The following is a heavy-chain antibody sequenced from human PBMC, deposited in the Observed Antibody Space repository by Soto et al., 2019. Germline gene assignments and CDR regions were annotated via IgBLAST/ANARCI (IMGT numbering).Heavy chain of an antibody. CDR1: GFTFSSYS. D-gene: IGHD5-18*01. V-gene: IGHV3-21*01. CDR2: ISSSSSYI. Sequence: GGSLRLSCAASGFTFSSYSMNWVRQAPGKGLEWVSSISSSSSYIYYADSVKGRFTISRDNAKNSLYLQMNSLRAEDTAVYYCARNFVDTALIDYWGRGTLVTVSS. J-gene: IGHJ4*02. CDR3: ARNFVDTALIDY.